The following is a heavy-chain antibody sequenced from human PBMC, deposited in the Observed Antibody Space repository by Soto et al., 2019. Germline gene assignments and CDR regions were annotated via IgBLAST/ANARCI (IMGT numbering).Heavy chain of an antibody. CDR2: VSAYNRNS. CDR3: ARDRQWEPLLY. D-gene: IGHD1-26*01. J-gene: IGHJ4*02. V-gene: IGHV1-18*01. CDR1: GYTFRNYG. Sequence: QVQLVQSGSEVKKPGASVRVTCKASGYTFRNYGISWVREAPGQGLEWMGWVSAYNRNSNYAQKFEDRGIMTADTAPSTAYLELRGLRSDDTAIYYCARDRQWEPLLYWGQGTLVTVSS.